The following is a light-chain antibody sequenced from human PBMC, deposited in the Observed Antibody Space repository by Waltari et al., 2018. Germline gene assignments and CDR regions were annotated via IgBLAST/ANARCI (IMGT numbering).Light chain of an antibody. J-gene: IGLJ3*02. V-gene: IGLV2-14*01. CDR2: EVS. CDR3: SLYISSSTYWV. Sequence: QSALTQPASVSGSPGQSITIPCTGTSSDVGTYTYVSWYQQHPDKAPKLMIYEVSYRPSGVSSRFSGSKSGNTASLTISGLQAEDEADYYCSLYISSSTYWVFGGGTKLTVL. CDR1: SSDVGTYTY.